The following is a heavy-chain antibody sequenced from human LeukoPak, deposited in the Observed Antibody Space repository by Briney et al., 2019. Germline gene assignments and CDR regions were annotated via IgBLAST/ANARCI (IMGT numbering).Heavy chain of an antibody. CDR2: IYPGDSDT. CDR1: GYSFTSYW. J-gene: IGHJ4*02. Sequence: HGESLKISCKGSGYSFTSYWIGWVRQLPGKGLEWMGIIYPGDSDTRYSPSFQGQVTISADKSISTAYLQWSSLKASDTAMYYCARPLVGADTLFDYWGQGTLVTVSS. V-gene: IGHV5-51*01. D-gene: IGHD1-26*01. CDR3: ARPLVGADTLFDY.